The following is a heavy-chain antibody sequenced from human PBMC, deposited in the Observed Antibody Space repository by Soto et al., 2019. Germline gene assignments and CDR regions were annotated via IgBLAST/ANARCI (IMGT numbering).Heavy chain of an antibody. J-gene: IGHJ4*02. Sequence: PSETLPLTCTVAGGSIISSSYYWVLNHQPPGKGLEWIGSIYYSGSTYYNPSLKSRVTISVDTSKNQFSLKLSSVTAADTAVYYCARHGKYYDILTGYHSNFDYWGQGTLVTVSS. CDR1: GGSIISSSYY. CDR2: IYYSGST. V-gene: IGHV4-39*01. CDR3: ARHGKYYDILTGYHSNFDY. D-gene: IGHD3-9*01.